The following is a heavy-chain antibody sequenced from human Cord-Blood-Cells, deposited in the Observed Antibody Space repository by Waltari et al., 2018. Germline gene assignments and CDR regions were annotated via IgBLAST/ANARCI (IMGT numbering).Heavy chain of an antibody. CDR2: INPSGGST. CDR1: GYTFTSYY. J-gene: IGHJ3*02. CDR3: ARVGDYDSSGYYAFDI. V-gene: IGHV1-46*01. Sequence: QVQLVQSGAEVKKPGASVKVSCKASGYTFTSYYMPWVRQPPGQGLEWMGIINPSGGSTSYAQKFQGRVTMTRDTSTSTVYMELSSLRSEDTAVYYCARVGDYDSSGYYAFDIWGQGTMVTVSS. D-gene: IGHD3-22*01.